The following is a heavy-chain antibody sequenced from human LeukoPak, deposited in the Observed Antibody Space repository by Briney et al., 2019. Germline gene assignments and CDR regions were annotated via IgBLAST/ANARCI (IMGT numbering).Heavy chain of an antibody. CDR3: ALSLACVSPAVY. D-gene: IGHD2-2*01. V-gene: IGHV4-39*01. Sequence: KPSETLSLTFTDSVSSLPILGLCLPWIRQPPGKGLECFGSIYYSGSTNYNPSLKSRVTISVDTSKNQFSPTVSSVTAPYSAVCPFALSLACVSPAVYWGQGTLVTVSS. CDR2: IYYSGST. CDR1: VSSLPILGLC. J-gene: IGHJ4*02.